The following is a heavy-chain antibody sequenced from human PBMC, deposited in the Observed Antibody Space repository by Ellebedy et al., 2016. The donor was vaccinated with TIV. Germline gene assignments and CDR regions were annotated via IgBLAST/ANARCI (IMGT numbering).Heavy chain of an antibody. V-gene: IGHV3-66*01. CDR2: IYSGGST. CDR3: LGYRSGIAI. CDR1: GFTVSNNY. D-gene: IGHD3-10*01. J-gene: IGHJ3*02. Sequence: GGSLRLSXAASGFTVSNNYMSWVRQAPGKGLEGVSVIYSGGSTQYADSVKDRFTISRDNSKSTLYLQMNTLRAEDTAVYYCLGYRSGIAIWGPGTMVTVSS.